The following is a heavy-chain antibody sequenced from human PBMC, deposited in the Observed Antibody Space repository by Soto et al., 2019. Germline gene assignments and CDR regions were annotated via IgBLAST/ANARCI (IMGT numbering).Heavy chain of an antibody. Sequence: SGPPSITCNVSGGSIYTYYWNWIRQPPGKGLEWIGYISDGGSTNYNPSLKGRGTISVDTSKKQVSLKLSSVTAADTAVYYCGREGGGPYDHLGPGSLV. J-gene: IGHJ4*01. V-gene: IGHV4-59*01. CDR3: GREGGGPYDH. CDR2: ISDGGST. D-gene: IGHD2-15*01. CDR1: GGSIYTYY.